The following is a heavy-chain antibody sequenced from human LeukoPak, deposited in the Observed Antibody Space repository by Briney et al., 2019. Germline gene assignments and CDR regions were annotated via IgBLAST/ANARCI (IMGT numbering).Heavy chain of an antibody. V-gene: IGHV1-2*02. D-gene: IGHD3-9*01. CDR1: GYTFTGYY. J-gene: IGHJ2*01. CDR2: INSNSGDT. Sequence: ASVKVSCKASGYTFTGYYMHWVRQAPGQGLEWMGWINSNSGDTNYAQKFQGRVTMTRDTSISTAYMELSRLRSDDTAVYFCAREPHYDLLTGYALGYLDLWGRGTLLTVSS. CDR3: AREPHYDLLTGYALGYLDL.